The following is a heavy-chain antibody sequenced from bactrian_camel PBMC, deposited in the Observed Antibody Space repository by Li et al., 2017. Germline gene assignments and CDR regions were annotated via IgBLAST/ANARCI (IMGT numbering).Heavy chain of an antibody. CDR3: AANRAHCRGGYFLPFRFSD. CDR2: FYRDGDT. D-gene: IGHD2*01. CDR1: GFTFEDVH. Sequence: DVQLVESGGGSVQPGGSLRLSCTATGFTFEDVHAAWYRQAPGRRCELVSAFYRDGDTYYSRSVKGRFTISRDNAKKTAYLQMNSLKPEDTAMYYCAANRAHCRGGYFLPFRFSDWGQGTQV. V-gene: IGHV3S40*01. J-gene: IGHJ4*01.